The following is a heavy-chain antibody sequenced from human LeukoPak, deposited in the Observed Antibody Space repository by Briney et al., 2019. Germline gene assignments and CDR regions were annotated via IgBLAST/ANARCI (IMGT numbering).Heavy chain of an antibody. CDR3: AKVSGGSYLAY. J-gene: IGHJ4*02. CDR1: GFPFTSYN. CDR2: ISTTGTI. Sequence: PGGSLRLSCAASGFPFTSYNMNWVRQAPGKGLEWVSYISTTGTIYYADSVKGRFTISRDNSKNTLYLQMNSLRAEDTAVYYCAKVSGGSYLAYWGQGTLVTVSS. V-gene: IGHV3-48*01. D-gene: IGHD1-26*01.